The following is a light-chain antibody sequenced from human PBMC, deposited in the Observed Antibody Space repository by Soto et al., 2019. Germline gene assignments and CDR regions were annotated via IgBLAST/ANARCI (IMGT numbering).Light chain of an antibody. CDR1: QSVSSY. CDR2: DAS. Sequence: EIVLTQSPATLSLSPGERATLSCRASQSVSSYLAWYQQKPCQAPRLLIYDASNRAPGIPARFSGSGSGTDFTLTISSLEPEDFAVSSCQQRSNWPSFGGGTKVEIK. CDR3: QQRSNWPS. V-gene: IGKV3-11*01. J-gene: IGKJ4*01.